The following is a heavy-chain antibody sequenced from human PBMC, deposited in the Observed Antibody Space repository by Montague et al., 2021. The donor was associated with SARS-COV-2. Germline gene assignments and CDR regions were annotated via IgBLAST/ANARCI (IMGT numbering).Heavy chain of an antibody. CDR2: INHRGSS. Sequence: SETLSLTCAVYGGSFSGYYWSWIRQPPGKGLEWIGEINHRGSSNYNPSLKSRVTISVDTSKNQFSLKLSSGTAADTAVYYCAGGFDYWGQGTLVTVSS. V-gene: IGHV4-34*01. CDR1: GGSFSGYY. CDR3: AGGFDY. J-gene: IGHJ4*02.